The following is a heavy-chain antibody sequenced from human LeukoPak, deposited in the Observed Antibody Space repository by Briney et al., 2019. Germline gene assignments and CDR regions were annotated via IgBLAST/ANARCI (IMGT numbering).Heavy chain of an antibody. CDR3: AKDIWGRYSSSSMDFDY. J-gene: IGHJ4*02. Sequence: PGGSLRLSCAASGSTFSSYAMSWVRQAPGKGLEWVSAISGSGGSTYYADSVKGRFTISRDNSKNTLYLQMNSLRAEDTAVYYCAKDIWGRYSSSSMDFDYWGQGTLVTVSS. V-gene: IGHV3-23*01. D-gene: IGHD6-6*01. CDR1: GSTFSSYA. CDR2: ISGSGGST.